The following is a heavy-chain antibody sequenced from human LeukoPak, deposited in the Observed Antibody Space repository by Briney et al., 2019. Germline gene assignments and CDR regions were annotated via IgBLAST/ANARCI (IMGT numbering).Heavy chain of an antibody. Sequence: SETLSLTCAVYGGSFSGYYWSWIRQPPGKVLEWIGEINHSGSTNYNPSLKSQGTISVDTSKNQFSLKLRSVTAADTAVYYCALLSRQNYYYYYMDVWGKGTTVTVSS. V-gene: IGHV4-34*01. CDR1: GGSFSGYY. CDR3: ALLSRQNYYYYYMDV. J-gene: IGHJ6*03. CDR2: INHSGST. D-gene: IGHD1-1*01.